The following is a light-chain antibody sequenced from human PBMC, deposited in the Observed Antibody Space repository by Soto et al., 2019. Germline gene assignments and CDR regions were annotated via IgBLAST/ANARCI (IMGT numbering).Light chain of an antibody. V-gene: IGKV1-5*01. CDR3: QQYNSFAPYG. J-gene: IGKJ2*03. Sequence: DIQMTQSPSTLSASVGDRVTITCRSSQSISFWLAWYQQKPGKAPKLLIYDASTLYSGVPSRFSVSSPGTEFTLAISSPQPNDFGSYYCQQYNSFAPYGFGQGTKLEI. CDR1: QSISFW. CDR2: DAS.